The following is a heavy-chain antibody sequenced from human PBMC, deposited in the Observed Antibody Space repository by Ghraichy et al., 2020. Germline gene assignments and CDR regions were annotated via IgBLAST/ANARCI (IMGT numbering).Heavy chain of an antibody. CDR2: IYSGGDT. D-gene: IGHD6-13*01. J-gene: IGHJ4*02. CDR1: GVTVGNNY. Sequence: GGSLRLSCAASGVTVGNNYMNWVRQAPGKGLEWVSLIYSGGDTRYADSVKGRFIISRDNSKNTLYLQIHILRVEDTAVYYCARDPPAAGTGTFGWGQGTLVTVSS. CDR3: ARDPPAAGTGTFG. V-gene: IGHV3-66*01.